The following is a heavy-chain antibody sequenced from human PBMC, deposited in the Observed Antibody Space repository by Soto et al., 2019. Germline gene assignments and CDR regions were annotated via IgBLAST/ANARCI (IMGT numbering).Heavy chain of an antibody. J-gene: IGHJ4*02. CDR2: ISSSSYI. CDR1: GFTFSSYS. Sequence: GGSLRLSCAASGFTFSSYSMNWVRQAPGKGLEWVSSISSSSYIYYADSVKGRFTISRDNAKNSLYLQMNSLRAEDTAVYYCARAVQDYYGSGSYYPNWGQGTLVTVSS. CDR3: ARAVQDYYGSGSYYPN. V-gene: IGHV3-21*01. D-gene: IGHD3-10*01.